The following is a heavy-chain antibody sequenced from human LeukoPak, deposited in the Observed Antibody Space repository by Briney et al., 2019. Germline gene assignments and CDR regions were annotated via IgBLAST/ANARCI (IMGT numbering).Heavy chain of an antibody. J-gene: IGHJ4*02. D-gene: IGHD6-19*01. CDR3: TRGSSGRRDN. CDR1: GYTFTSCD. V-gene: IGHV1-8*01. CDR2: MNPNSGNT. Sequence: ASVKVSCKASGYTFTSCDINWVRQATGQGLEWMGWMNPNSGNTGYGQSFQGRISMTRDISIGTAYMELSNLTSEDTAIYYCTRGSSGRRDNWGQGTLVTVSA.